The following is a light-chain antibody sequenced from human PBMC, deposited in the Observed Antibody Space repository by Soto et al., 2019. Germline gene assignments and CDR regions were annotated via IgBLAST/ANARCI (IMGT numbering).Light chain of an antibody. CDR1: LSISSW. Sequence: DIPMTQSPSTLSASIGDRVTVTCHTSLSISSWLAWYQQKPGKAPKLLISDASRLESGVPSRFSGSGSGTEFTLTISSLQPDDFATYFCQQYNSYPWTFGQGTKVEIK. CDR2: DAS. J-gene: IGKJ1*01. V-gene: IGKV1-5*01. CDR3: QQYNSYPWT.